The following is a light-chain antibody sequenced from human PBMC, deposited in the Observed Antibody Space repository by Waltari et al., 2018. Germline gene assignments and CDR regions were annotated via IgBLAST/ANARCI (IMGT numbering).Light chain of an antibody. V-gene: IGLV2-23*02. CDR1: SSDVGSYNL. CDR2: ELS. Sequence: QSALTQPASVSGSPGQSITISCTGTSSDVGSYNLVSWYQQHPGKAPKLMLYELSKRPAGVSNRCSGSKSGNTASLTISGLQAEDEADYYCCSYAGSSTFVVFGGGTKLTVL. J-gene: IGLJ2*01. CDR3: CSYAGSSTFVV.